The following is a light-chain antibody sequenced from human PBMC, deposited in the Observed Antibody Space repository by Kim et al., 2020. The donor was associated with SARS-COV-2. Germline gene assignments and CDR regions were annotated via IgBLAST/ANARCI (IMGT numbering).Light chain of an antibody. CDR3: AAWDDSLNGLV. J-gene: IGLJ3*02. V-gene: IGLV1-47*01. Sequence: QLVTIYWSRSTSKIESNYVSGYQQLPKTAPKPLIYRNNQLPPGVPCRFSGSMSGNSSSLAISGLRPEDEADYYCAAWDDSLNGLVFGGGTQLTVL. CDR1: TSKIESNY. CDR2: RNN.